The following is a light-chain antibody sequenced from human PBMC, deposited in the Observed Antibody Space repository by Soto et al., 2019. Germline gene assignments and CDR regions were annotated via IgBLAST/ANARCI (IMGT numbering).Light chain of an antibody. Sequence: QSVLTQPPSLSGAPGQRVTISCTGSSSNIGAGYDVHWYQQLPGTAPKLLIFGNSNRPSGVPDRFSASKSGTSASLAITGLQAEDEADYYCQSYDSNLSGSKVFGTGTKLTVL. CDR3: QSYDSNLSGSKV. CDR1: SSNIGAGYD. V-gene: IGLV1-40*01. J-gene: IGLJ1*01. CDR2: GNS.